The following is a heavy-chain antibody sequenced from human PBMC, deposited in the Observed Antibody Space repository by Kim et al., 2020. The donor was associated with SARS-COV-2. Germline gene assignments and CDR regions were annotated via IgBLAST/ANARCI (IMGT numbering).Heavy chain of an antibody. J-gene: IGHJ4*02. Sequence: SETLSLTCTVSGGSISSSSYYWGWIRQPPGKRLEWIGSIHYSGPTYYNPSLKSRVTISVDTSKNQFSLKLSSVTAADTAVYYCARLFGGSGKYYFEYWGQATLVTVSS. CDR3: ARLFGGSGKYYFEY. CDR1: GGSISSSSYY. D-gene: IGHD3-16*01. V-gene: IGHV4-39*01. CDR2: IHYSGPT.